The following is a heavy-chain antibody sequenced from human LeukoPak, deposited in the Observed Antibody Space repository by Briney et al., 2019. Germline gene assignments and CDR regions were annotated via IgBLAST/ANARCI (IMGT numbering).Heavy chain of an antibody. V-gene: IGHV3-9*01. CDR1: GFTFDDYA. CDR2: ISWNSGSI. Sequence: GGSLRLSCAASGFTFDDYAMHWVRQAPGKGLEWVSGISWNSGSIGYADSVKGRFTISRDNAKNSLYLQMNSLRAEDTALYYCAKGVDDYGGYHEGFDPWGQRTLVTVSS. J-gene: IGHJ5*02. CDR3: AKGVDDYGGYHEGFDP. D-gene: IGHD4-17*01.